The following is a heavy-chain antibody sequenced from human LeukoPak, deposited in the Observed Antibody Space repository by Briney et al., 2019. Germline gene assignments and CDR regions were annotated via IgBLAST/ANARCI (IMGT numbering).Heavy chain of an antibody. CDR2: IYPGDSDT. J-gene: IGHJ4*02. CDR1: VYSFTSYW. CDR3: ARTYYYDSSGYRLDY. D-gene: IGHD3-22*01. Sequence: PGESLKISCKGSVYSFTSYWIGWVRQMPGKGLEWMGIIYPGDSDTRYSPSFQGQVTISADKSISTAYLQWSSLKASDTAMYYCARTYYYDSSGYRLDYWGQGTLVTVSS. V-gene: IGHV5-51*01.